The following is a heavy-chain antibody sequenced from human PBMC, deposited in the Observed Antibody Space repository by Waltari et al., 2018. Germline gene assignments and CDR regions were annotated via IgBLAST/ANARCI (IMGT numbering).Heavy chain of an antibody. CDR2: IRYDGSNK. CDR3: AKGTEYSSGWIDY. Sequence: QVQLVESGGGVVQPGGSLRLSCAASGFTFSSYGMHWVRQAPGKGLGWVAFIRYDGSNKYYADSVKGRFTISRDNSKNTLYLQMNSLRAEDTAVYYCAKGTEYSSGWIDYWGQGTLVTVSS. J-gene: IGHJ4*02. V-gene: IGHV3-30*02. D-gene: IGHD6-19*01. CDR1: GFTFSSYG.